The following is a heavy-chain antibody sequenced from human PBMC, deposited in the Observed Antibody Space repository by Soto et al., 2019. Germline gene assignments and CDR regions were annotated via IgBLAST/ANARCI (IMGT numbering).Heavy chain of an antibody. CDR1: CYTFTSYG. J-gene: IGHJ5*02. V-gene: IGHV1-18*01. CDR2: ISAYNGNT. CDR3: ARAVYGDNWFDP. D-gene: IGHD1-20*01. Sequence: SAEVSCKASCYTFTSYGISLVRQAPGQGLEWMGWISAYNGNTNYAQKLQGRVTMTTDTSTSTAYMELRSLRSDDTAVYYCARAVYGDNWFDPWGQGTLVTVSS.